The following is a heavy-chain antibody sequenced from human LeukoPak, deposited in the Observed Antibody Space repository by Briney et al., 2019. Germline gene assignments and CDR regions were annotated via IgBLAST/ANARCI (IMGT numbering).Heavy chain of an antibody. Sequence: SETLSLTCTVSGGSISSSSYYWGWVRQPPGKGLEWIGSIYYSGSTYYNPSLKSRVTISVDTSKNQFSLKLSSVTAADTAVYYCARQQFGYYNSDNFDYWGQGTLVTVSS. CDR1: GGSISSSSYY. D-gene: IGHD3-9*01. CDR3: ARQQFGYYNSDNFDY. V-gene: IGHV4-39*01. CDR2: IYYSGST. J-gene: IGHJ4*02.